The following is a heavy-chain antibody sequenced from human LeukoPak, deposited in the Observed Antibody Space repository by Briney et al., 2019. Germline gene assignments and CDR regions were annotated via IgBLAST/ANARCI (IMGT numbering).Heavy chain of an antibody. D-gene: IGHD1-20*01. CDR1: GYTFTGYY. Sequence: ASVKVSCKASGYTFTGYYMHWVRQAPGQGLEWMGWISPNSGGTNYAQKFQGRVTMTRDTSISTAYMEPSRLRPDDTAVYYCARVSRKSITGTTETDYWGQGTLVTVSS. J-gene: IGHJ4*02. CDR3: ARVSRKSITGTTETDY. V-gene: IGHV1-2*02. CDR2: ISPNSGGT.